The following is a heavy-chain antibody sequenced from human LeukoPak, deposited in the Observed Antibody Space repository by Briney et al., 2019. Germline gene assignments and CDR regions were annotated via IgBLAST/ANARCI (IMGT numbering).Heavy chain of an antibody. CDR2: MNPNSGNT. D-gene: IGHD3-3*01. CDR3: TRRKLERRAGSWFDP. V-gene: IGHV1-8*03. CDR1: GYTFTSYD. J-gene: IGHJ5*02. Sequence: ASVTVSCKASGYTFTSYDINWVRQATGQGLEWMGWMNPNSGNTGYAQKFQGRVTITRNTSISTAYMQLNSLRSDDTAVYYCTRRKLERRAGSWFDPWGQGTLVTVSS.